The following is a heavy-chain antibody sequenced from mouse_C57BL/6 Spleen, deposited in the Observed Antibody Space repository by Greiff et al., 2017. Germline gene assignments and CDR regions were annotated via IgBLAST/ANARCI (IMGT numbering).Heavy chain of an antibody. D-gene: IGHD1-1*01. J-gene: IGHJ3*01. V-gene: IGHV6-3*01. Sequence: EVKLEESGGGLVQPGGSMKLSCVASGFTFSNYWMNWVRQSPEKGLEWVAQIRLKSDNYATHYAESVKGRFTISRDDSKSSVYLQMNNLRAEDTGIYYCTPYYYGSSYGAYWGQGTLVTVSA. CDR3: TPYYYGSSYGAY. CDR2: IRLKSDNYAT. CDR1: GFTFSNYW.